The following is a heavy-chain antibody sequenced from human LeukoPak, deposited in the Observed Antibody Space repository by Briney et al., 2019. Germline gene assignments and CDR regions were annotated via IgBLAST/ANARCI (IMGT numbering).Heavy chain of an antibody. Sequence: KPSETLSLTCTVSGGSISSGDYYWSWIRQPPGKGLEWIGYIYYSGSTYYNPSLKSRVTISVDTSKNQFSLKLSSVTAADTAVYYCARDSGFWSGPASSRYYYMDVWGKGTTVTVSS. CDR2: IYYSGST. V-gene: IGHV4-30-4*08. CDR1: GGSISSGDYY. D-gene: IGHD3-3*01. J-gene: IGHJ6*03. CDR3: ARDSGFWSGPASSRYYYMDV.